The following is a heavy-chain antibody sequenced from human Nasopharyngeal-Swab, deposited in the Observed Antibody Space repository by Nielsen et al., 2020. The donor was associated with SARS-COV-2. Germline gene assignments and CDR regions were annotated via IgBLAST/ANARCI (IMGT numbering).Heavy chain of an antibody. V-gene: IGHV3-48*03. J-gene: IGHJ6*02. CDR2: ISSSGSTI. CDR3: AIGTTTAYYYYGMDV. Sequence: GESLKISCAASGFTFSSYEMNWVRQAPGKGLEWVSYISSSGSTIYYADSVKGRFTISRDNAKNSLYLQMNSLRAEDTAVYYCAIGTTTAYYYYGMDVWGQGTTVTVSS. D-gene: IGHD4-11*01. CDR1: GFTFSSYE.